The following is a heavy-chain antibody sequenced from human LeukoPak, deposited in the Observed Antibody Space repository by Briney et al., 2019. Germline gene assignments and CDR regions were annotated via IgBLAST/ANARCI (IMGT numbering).Heavy chain of an antibody. D-gene: IGHD2-15*01. CDR1: GFTFSSYA. Sequence: GGSLRLSCAASGFTFSSYAMSWVRQAPGKGLEWVSAISGSGGSTYYADSVKGRFTISRDNSKNTLYLQMNSLRTEDTAVYYCAKKGGPIGYFDYWGQGTLVTVSS. CDR3: AKKGGPIGYFDY. J-gene: IGHJ4*02. V-gene: IGHV3-23*01. CDR2: ISGSGGST.